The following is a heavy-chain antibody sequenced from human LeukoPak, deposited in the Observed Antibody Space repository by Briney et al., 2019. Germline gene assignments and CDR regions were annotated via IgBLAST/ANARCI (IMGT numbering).Heavy chain of an antibody. CDR3: AKDQWWYGDKSLTGDY. Sequence: GGSLRLSCAASRFTFSSYGMHWVRQAPAKGPEWVSGISYDGSKKYYADSVKGRFIISRDNSKNTVYLQMNSLRAEDTAMYYCAKDQWWYGDKSLTGDYWGQGTLVTVSS. J-gene: IGHJ4*02. CDR2: ISYDGSKK. D-gene: IGHD2-15*01. CDR1: RFTFSSYG. V-gene: IGHV3-30*18.